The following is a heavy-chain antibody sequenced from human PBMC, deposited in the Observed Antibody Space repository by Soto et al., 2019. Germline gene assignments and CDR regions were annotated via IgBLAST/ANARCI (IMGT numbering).Heavy chain of an antibody. Sequence: GESLKISCKGSGYSFTSYWIGWVRQMPGKGLEWMGIIYPGDSDTRYSPSFQGQVTISADKPISTAYLQWSSLKASDTAMYYCARHPYCGGDCYSSVGMDVWGQGTTVTVSS. V-gene: IGHV5-51*01. CDR3: ARHPYCGGDCYSSVGMDV. CDR1: GYSFTSYW. CDR2: IYPGDSDT. J-gene: IGHJ6*02. D-gene: IGHD2-21*02.